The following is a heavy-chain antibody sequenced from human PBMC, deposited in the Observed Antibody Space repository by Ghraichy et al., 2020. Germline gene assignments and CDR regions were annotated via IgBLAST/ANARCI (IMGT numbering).Heavy chain of an antibody. Sequence: SCAASGFTFSSKSMNWVRQAPGKGLEWLSYLSAASSTVHYADSVRGRFTTSRDNVKNILYLDMNGLRDEDTAVYYCATSPTVSAAGSDDFWGQGTLVTVSS. CDR1: GFTFSSKS. D-gene: IGHD6-13*01. V-gene: IGHV3-48*02. CDR2: LSAASSTV. CDR3: ATSPTVSAAGSDDF. J-gene: IGHJ4*02.